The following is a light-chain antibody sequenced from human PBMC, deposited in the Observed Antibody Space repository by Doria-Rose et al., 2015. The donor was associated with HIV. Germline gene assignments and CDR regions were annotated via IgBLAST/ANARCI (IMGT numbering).Light chain of an antibody. CDR3: QSYDNSLTI. V-gene: IGLV1-40*01. CDR2: GNT. J-gene: IGLJ2*01. CDR1: SSNIGANND. Sequence: CTGSSSNIGANNDVHWYQQLPGAAPKLLIYGNTNRPSGVPDRFSGSKSGTSASLAITGLQAEDEADYYCQSYDNSLTIFGGGTKLTVL.